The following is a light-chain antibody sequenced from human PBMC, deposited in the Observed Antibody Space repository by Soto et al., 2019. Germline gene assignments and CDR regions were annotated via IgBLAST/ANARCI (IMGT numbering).Light chain of an antibody. CDR1: QGIRNE. J-gene: IGKJ5*01. CDR3: QQSYSTRIP. V-gene: IGKV1-39*01. CDR2: AAS. Sequence: SQVSQSRCSLSASVGDIITITFRASQGIRNELSWFQQRPGNAPTLLISAASRLQSGVPSRFSGSGSGTDFTLTISSLQPEDFATYYCQQSYSTRIPFGQGTRLEIK.